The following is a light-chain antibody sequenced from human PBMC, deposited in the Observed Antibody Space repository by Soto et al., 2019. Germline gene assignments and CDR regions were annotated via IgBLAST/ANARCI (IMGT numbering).Light chain of an antibody. V-gene: IGLV4-69*01. CDR2: LNGDGSH. Sequence: QSVLTQSPSASASLGASVKLTCTLSSGLSTYAIAWHQQQPDKGPRYLMKLNGDGSHSKGDGIPDRFSGSSSGAERHLTISSLQSEDEADYYCQTWGTAIHDVVFGGGTKVTVL. CDR1: SGLSTYA. J-gene: IGLJ2*01. CDR3: QTWGTAIHDVV.